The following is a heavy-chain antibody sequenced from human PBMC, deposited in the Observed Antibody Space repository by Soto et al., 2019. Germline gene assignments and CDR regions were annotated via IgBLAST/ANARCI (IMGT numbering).Heavy chain of an antibody. CDR3: SHIPNYYQYVWFDP. J-gene: IGHJ5*02. V-gene: IGHV2-5*02. Sequence: QITLKESGPTLVKPTQTLTLTCTFSGFSLTTRGVGVSWIRQPPGKALECLALIYWDDDKRYSPSLQSRLSITKDTSKNQVVLTMTNVDPVDTATYYCSHIPNYYQYVWFDPWGQGTLVSVSS. D-gene: IGHD3-16*01. CDR2: IYWDDDK. CDR1: GFSLTTRGVG.